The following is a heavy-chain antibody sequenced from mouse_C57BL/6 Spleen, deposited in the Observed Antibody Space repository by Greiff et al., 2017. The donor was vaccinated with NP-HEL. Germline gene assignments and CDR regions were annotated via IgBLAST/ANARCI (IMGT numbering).Heavy chain of an antibody. CDR2: IYPGDGDT. CDR3: ARGKLLYAMDY. J-gene: IGHJ4*01. Sequence: LVESGAELVKPGASVKISCKASGYAFSSYWMNWVKQRPGKGLEWIGQIYPGDGDTNYNGKFKGKATLTADKSSSTAYMQLSSLTSEDSAVYFCARGKLLYAMDYWGQGTSVTVSS. V-gene: IGHV1-80*01. CDR1: GYAFSSYW.